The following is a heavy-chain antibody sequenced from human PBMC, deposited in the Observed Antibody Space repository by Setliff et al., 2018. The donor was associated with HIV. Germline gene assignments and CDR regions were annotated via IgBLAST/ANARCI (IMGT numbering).Heavy chain of an antibody. V-gene: IGHV3-30-3*01. Sequence: PGESLRLSCAASGFTFSSYTIHWVRQAPGKGLEWVAVMSFDGTNKYYGDAVKGRFTISRDNSKNTLYLQMNSLTPEDTAVYYGVRDMHYYDSSGYYRLDVLDYWGQGTLVTVSS. CDR1: GFTFSSYT. CDR2: MSFDGTNK. D-gene: IGHD3-22*01. J-gene: IGHJ4*02. CDR3: VRDMHYYDSSGYYRLDVLDY.